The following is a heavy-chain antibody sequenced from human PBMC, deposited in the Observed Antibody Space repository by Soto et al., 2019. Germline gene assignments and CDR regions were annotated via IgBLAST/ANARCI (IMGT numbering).Heavy chain of an antibody. V-gene: IGHV5-10-1*01. CDR3: TRNGGADYVSSGYLYALAY. CDR2: IDLTDSYT. D-gene: IGHD3-22*01. CDR1: GYIYRNNW. J-gene: IGHJ4*02. Sequence: GEYLMISCKGSGYIYRNNWITWVRQLPGKGVEWMGRIDLTDSYTSYNPSFQGPVSFSADTSINTTYLQWSRRRAPEHAMYYRTRNGGADYVSSGYLYALAYWAKGTRVPVSS.